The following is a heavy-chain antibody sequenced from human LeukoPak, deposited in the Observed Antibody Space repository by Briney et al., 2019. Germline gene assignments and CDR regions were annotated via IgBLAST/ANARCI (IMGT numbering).Heavy chain of an antibody. CDR2: LFTGGNA. V-gene: IGHV4-4*07. J-gene: IGHJ4*02. CDR3: ARGLRWDSGNDWGPEH. D-gene: IGHD5-12*01. Sequence: SETLSLTCSVSGDSMNGYYWIWIRQSAGKGLEWIGRLFTGGNAECNPSLKSRVTMSVETSKRQFSLKLTSATAADAAIYYCARGLRWDSGNDWGPEHWGQGVLVTVSS. CDR1: GDSMNGYY.